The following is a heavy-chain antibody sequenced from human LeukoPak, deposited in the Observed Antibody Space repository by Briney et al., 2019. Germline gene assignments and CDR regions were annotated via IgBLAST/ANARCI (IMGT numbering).Heavy chain of an antibody. J-gene: IGHJ4*02. CDR1: GFTFRSYG. Sequence: PGRSLRLSCAASGFTFRSYGMHWVRQAPGKGLEWVAVIWNDGSNKYYAGSVKGRFTISRDNAKDTLYLQMDSLRAEDTAIYYCARGPSVLGAIDNWGQGTLVAVSS. V-gene: IGHV3-33*01. D-gene: IGHD3-10*01. CDR3: ARGPSVLGAIDN. CDR2: IWNDGSNK.